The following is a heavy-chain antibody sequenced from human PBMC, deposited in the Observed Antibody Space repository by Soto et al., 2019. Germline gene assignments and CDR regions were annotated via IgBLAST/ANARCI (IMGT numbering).Heavy chain of an antibody. CDR1: GGSFSGYY. CDR3: ARRVHDAFDI. CDR2: INHSGST. J-gene: IGHJ3*02. Sequence: SETLSLTCAVYGGSFSGYYWSWIRQPPGKGLEWIGEINHSGSTNYNPSLKSRVTISVDTSKNQFSLKLSSVTAADTAVYYRARRVHDAFDIWGQGTMVTVSS. V-gene: IGHV4-34*01.